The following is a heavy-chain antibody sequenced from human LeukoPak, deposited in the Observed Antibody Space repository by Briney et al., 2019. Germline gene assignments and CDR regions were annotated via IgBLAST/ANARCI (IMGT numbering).Heavy chain of an antibody. V-gene: IGHV3-23*01. Sequence: GGSLRLSCAASGFAFNNYAMTWVRQAPGKGPEWVSNINDNGGQRHYADSVKGRFTISRDNSKNTLFLQMDGLRAEDTAVYYCAKTQWKVGATDYFDYWGQGILVTVSS. J-gene: IGHJ4*02. CDR2: INDNGGQR. D-gene: IGHD1-26*01. CDR1: GFAFNNYA. CDR3: AKTQWKVGATDYFDY.